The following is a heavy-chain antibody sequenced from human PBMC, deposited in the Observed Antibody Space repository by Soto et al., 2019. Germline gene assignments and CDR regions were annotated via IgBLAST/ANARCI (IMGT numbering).Heavy chain of an antibody. CDR1: GFAFNNYG. Sequence: GGSLRLSCTVSGFAFNNYGINWVRQAPGKGLEWVSSISKSDYTYYSDSVKGRFTISRDNAKNSVSLQMNTLRVEDTAVYYCAREDSIIIAAVSDFWGQGTLVTVSS. CDR2: ISKSDYT. V-gene: IGHV3-21*01. J-gene: IGHJ4*02. CDR3: AREDSIIIAAVSDF. D-gene: IGHD6-6*01.